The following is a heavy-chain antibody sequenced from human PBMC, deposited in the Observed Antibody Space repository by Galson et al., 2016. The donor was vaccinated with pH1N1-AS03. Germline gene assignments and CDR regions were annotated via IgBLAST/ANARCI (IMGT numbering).Heavy chain of an antibody. CDR2: TSSSGGST. D-gene: IGHD1-1*01. CDR3: AKDRNDYRLHYFSGSDV. Sequence: SLRLSCATSGFTFTDFAVSWVCQAPGRGLEWVSATSSSGGSTYYAESVKGRFTISRDYSKNTVDLQMNSLRAEDTAVYYCAKDRNDYRLHYFSGSDVWGQGTTVIVSS. V-gene: IGHV3-23*01. J-gene: IGHJ6*02. CDR1: GFTFTDFA.